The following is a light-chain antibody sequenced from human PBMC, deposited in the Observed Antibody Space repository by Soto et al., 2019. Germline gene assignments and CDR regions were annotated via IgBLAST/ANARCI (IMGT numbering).Light chain of an antibody. CDR3: IQDYNYPLT. CDR1: QGIRRE. J-gene: IGKJ4*01. CDR2: TAS. Sequence: AIPMTQSPSSLSASVGDRVTITCRASQGIRRELGWYQQKPGKAPNLLIYTASTLQSGVPSRFSGSGSGTDFTLTISSLQPEDFATYYCIQDYNYPLTFGGGTRVEIK. V-gene: IGKV1-6*01.